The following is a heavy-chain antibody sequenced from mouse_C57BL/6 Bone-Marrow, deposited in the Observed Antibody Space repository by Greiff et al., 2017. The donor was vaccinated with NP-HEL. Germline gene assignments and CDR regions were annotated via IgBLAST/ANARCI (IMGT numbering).Heavy chain of an antibody. J-gene: IGHJ2*01. V-gene: IGHV1-7*01. Sequence: QVQLQQSGAELAKPGASVKLSCKASGYTFTSYWMHWVKQRPGQGLEWIGYINPSSGYTKYNQKFKDKATLTADKSSSTAYMQLSSRTYEDSAVYSCARHYGSSRYYFDYWGQGTTLTVSS. CDR2: INPSSGYT. CDR3: ARHYGSSRYYFDY. CDR1: GYTFTSYW. D-gene: IGHD1-1*01.